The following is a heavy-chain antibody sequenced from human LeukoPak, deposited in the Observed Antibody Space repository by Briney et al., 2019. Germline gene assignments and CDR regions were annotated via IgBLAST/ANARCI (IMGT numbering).Heavy chain of an antibody. J-gene: IGHJ4*02. CDR3: AKDLVVVPAATFDY. Sequence: QPGRSLRLSCAASGFTFSSYGMHWVRQAPGKGLEWVAVISFDGSNKYYADSVKGRFTISRDNSKNTLYLQMNSLRAEDTAVYYCAKDLVVVPAATFDYWGQGTLVTVSS. V-gene: IGHV3-30*18. D-gene: IGHD2-2*01. CDR2: ISFDGSNK. CDR1: GFTFSSYG.